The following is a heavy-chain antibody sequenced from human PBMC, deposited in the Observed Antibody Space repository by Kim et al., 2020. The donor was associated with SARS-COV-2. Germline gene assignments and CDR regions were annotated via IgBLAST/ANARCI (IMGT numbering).Heavy chain of an antibody. D-gene: IGHD3-10*01. V-gene: IGHV3-64D*06. CDR1: GFTFSSYA. CDR3: AKVPGTYYGSGGPFDY. CDR2: ISSNGGST. J-gene: IGHJ4*02. Sequence: GGSLRLSCSASGFTFSSYAMHWVRQAPGKGLEYVSAISSNGGSTYYADSVKGRFTISRDNSKNTLYLQMSSLRAEDTAVYYCAKVPGTYYGSGGPFDYWGQGNLVPLS.